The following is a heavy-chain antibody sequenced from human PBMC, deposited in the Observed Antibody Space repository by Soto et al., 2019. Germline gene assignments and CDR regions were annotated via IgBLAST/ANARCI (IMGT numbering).Heavy chain of an antibody. J-gene: IGHJ5*02. CDR2: ILYSGST. CDR1: GGSISSGRYY. D-gene: IGHD6-19*01. V-gene: IGHV4-39*01. Sequence: KPSETLSLTCTLSGGSISSGRYYWAWIRQPPGEGLEWIGSILYSGSTYYNPSLRSRVTISVDTSRNQFYLDLSSVTAADTAVYYCARPRTGKSNGSQFDPWGQGTLVTVSS. CDR3: ARPRTGKSNGSQFDP.